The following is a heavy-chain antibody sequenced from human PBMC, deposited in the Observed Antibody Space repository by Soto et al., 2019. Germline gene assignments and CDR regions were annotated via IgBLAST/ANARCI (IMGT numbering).Heavy chain of an antibody. CDR3: ARAGAGVVIYYYYYGMDV. CDR2: MNPNSGNT. CDR1: GYTFTSYA. D-gene: IGHD3-3*01. J-gene: IGHJ6*02. Sequence: GASVKVSCKASGYTFTSYAMHWVRQAPGQRLEWMGWMNPNSGNTGYAQKFQGRVTMTRNTSMSTAYMELSSLRSEDTAVYYCARAGAGVVIYYYYYGMDVWGQGTTVTVSS. V-gene: IGHV1-8*02.